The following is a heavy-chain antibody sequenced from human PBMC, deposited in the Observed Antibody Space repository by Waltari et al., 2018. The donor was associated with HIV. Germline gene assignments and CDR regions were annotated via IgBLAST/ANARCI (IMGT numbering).Heavy chain of an antibody. CDR1: GGSFSGYY. Sequence: QVQLQQWGAGLLKPSETLSLTCAVYGGSFSGYYWSWIRQPPGKGLEWVGEINHSGSTNYNPSLKSRVTISVDTSKNQFSLKLSSVTAADTAVYYCARGPEYYYGSGSYWGYWGQGTLVTVSS. CDR3: ARGPEYYYGSGSYWGY. J-gene: IGHJ4*02. D-gene: IGHD3-10*01. CDR2: INHSGST. V-gene: IGHV4-34*01.